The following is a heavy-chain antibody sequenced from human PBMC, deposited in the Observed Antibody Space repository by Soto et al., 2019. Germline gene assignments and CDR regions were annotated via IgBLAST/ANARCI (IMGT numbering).Heavy chain of an antibody. CDR3: ARHSAAGASVVYYGMDV. CDR1: GGSISSSSYY. D-gene: IGHD2-21*01. J-gene: IGHJ6*02. V-gene: IGHV4-39*01. Sequence: SETLSLTCTVSGGSISSSSYYWGWIRQPPGKGLEWIGSIYYSGSTYYNPSLKSRVTISVDTSKNQFSLKLSSVTAADTAVYYCARHSAAGASVVYYGMDVWGQGTTVTVSS. CDR2: IYYSGST.